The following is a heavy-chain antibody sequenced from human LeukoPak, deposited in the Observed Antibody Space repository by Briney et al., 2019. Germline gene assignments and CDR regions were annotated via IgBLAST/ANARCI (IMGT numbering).Heavy chain of an antibody. D-gene: IGHD5-24*01. V-gene: IGHV1-2*02. CDR3: ARGHGRREGYRLFDP. CDR1: GYTFTVYY. J-gene: IGHJ5*02. CDR2: LYPNSGGT. Sequence: ASVKVSCKASGYTFTVYYMHWVRHAPGQGRGWMGWLYPNSGGTNYAQTFQGRVTMTRDTSISTAYMELSRLRSHATRVYYCARGHGRREGYRLFDPWGQGTLVTVSS.